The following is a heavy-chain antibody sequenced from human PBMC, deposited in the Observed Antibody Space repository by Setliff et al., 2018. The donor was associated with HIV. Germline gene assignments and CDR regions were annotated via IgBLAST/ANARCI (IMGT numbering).Heavy chain of an antibody. D-gene: IGHD3-10*01. CDR1: GFSLSTSGVG. Sequence: SGPTLVNPTQTLTLTCTFSGFSLSTSGVGVGWIRQPPGKALEWLGVIYWDDDKRYSPSPKSRLTITKDTSKNQVVLTMTNMDPVDTATYYCAHTQWFGSPLGYWGQGTLVTVSS. CDR2: IYWDDDK. J-gene: IGHJ4*02. CDR3: AHTQWFGSPLGY. V-gene: IGHV2-5*02.